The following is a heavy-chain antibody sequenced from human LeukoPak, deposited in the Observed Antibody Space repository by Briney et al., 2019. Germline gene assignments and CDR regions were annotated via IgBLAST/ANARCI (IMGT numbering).Heavy chain of an antibody. J-gene: IGHJ4*02. V-gene: IGHV4-59*01. CDR3: ARDSSPTQY. CDR2: IYYSGST. CDR1: GGSSSSYY. Sequence: SETLSLTCTVSGGSSSSYYWSWIRQPPGKGLEWIGCIYYSGSTNYNPSLKSRVTISVDTSKNQFSLKLSSVTAADTAVYYCARDSSPTQYWGQGTLVTVSS.